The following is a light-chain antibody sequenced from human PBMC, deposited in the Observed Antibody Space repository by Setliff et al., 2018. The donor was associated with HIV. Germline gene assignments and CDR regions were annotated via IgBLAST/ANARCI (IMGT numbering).Light chain of an antibody. V-gene: IGLV1-40*01. J-gene: IGLJ1*01. CDR2: GNS. CDR3: QSYDSSLSGFYV. Sequence: QSVLTQPPSVSGAPGQRVTISCTGSSSNIGADFDVHWYQQLPGTAPKLLIYGNSNRPSGVPDRFSASKSGTSSSLAITGLQADDEADYYCQSYDSSLSGFYVFGTGTKSPS. CDR1: SSNIGADFD.